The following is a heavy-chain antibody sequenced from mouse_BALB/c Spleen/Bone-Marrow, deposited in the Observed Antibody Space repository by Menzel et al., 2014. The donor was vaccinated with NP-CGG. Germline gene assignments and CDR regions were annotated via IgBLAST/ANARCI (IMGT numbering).Heavy chain of an antibody. CDR3: ARVDYDDHYAMDY. D-gene: IGHD2-4*01. CDR1: GFSLTSYG. CDR2: IWAGGST. V-gene: IGHV2-9*02. J-gene: IGHJ4*01. Sequence: VKLVESGPGLVAPSQSLSITCTVSGFSLTSYGVHWVRQPPGKGLEWLGVIWAGGSTNYNSALMSRQSISKDNSKSQVFLKMNSLQTDDTAMYYCARVDYDDHYAMDYWGQGTSVTVSS.